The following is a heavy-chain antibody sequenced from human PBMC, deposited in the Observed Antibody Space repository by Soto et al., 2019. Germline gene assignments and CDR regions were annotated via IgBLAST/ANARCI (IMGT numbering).Heavy chain of an antibody. CDR2: IIPIFGTA. V-gene: IGHV1-69*13. J-gene: IGHJ5*02. Sequence: GSSVKVSCKASGGTFSSYAISWVRQAPGQGLEWMGGIIPIFGTANYAQKFPGRVTITADESTSTAYMELSSLRSEDTAVYYCASDSGIAAAGNWFDPWGQGTLVTVSS. D-gene: IGHD6-13*01. CDR1: GGTFSSYA. CDR3: ASDSGIAAAGNWFDP.